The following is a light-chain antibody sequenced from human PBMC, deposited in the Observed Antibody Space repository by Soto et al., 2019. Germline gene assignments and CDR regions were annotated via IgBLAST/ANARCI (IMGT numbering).Light chain of an antibody. V-gene: IGKV3-11*01. Sequence: DIVLTQSPATLSLSPGERATLSCRASQSIGNSVAWYQQRPGQAPRLLIYDASSRAAGTPDRFSGSGSGTDFTLTISSLDPEDFTVYYCQQRFNWPVTFGQGTKVDIK. CDR1: QSIGNS. CDR2: DAS. J-gene: IGKJ1*01. CDR3: QQRFNWPVT.